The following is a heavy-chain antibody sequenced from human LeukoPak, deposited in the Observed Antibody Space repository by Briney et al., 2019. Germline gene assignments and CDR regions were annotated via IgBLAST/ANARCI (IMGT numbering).Heavy chain of an antibody. Sequence: GGSLRLSCAASGFTFSSNGMHCVRQAPGKGLEWVAVIWYDGSNKYYADSVKGRFTISRDNSKNTLYVQMNSLRAEDTAVYYCARDPNYDFWSGYYGNYYAMDVWGQGSTVTVSS. CDR1: GFTFSSNG. D-gene: IGHD3-3*01. V-gene: IGHV3-33*01. CDR3: ARDPNYDFWSGYYGNYYAMDV. J-gene: IGHJ6*02. CDR2: IWYDGSNK.